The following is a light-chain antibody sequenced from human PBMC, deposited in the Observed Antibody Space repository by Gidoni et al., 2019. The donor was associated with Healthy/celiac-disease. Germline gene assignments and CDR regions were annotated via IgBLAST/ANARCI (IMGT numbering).Light chain of an antibody. CDR2: AAS. CDR1: QSISSY. J-gene: IGKJ4*01. CDR3: QQSNRTPPRELT. V-gene: IGKV1-39*01. Sequence: DIQMTQSPSSLSASVGDRVTITCRASQSISSYLNWYQQKPGKAPKLLIYAASSLQSGVPSRFRGSGSGTDFTLTISSRQPENFATYYCQQSNRTPPRELTFGGGPRWRSN.